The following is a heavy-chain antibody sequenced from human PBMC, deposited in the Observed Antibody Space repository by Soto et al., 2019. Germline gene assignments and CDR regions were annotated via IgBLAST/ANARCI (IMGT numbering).Heavy chain of an antibody. CDR2: IYYSGST. J-gene: IGHJ4*02. Sequence: QLQLQESGPGLVKPSEPLSLTCTVSGGSISSSSYYWGWIRQPPGKGLEWIGSIYYSGSTYYNPSHKSRVTISVDTSKNQFALKLSSVTAADTAVYYCARAWLRPAFDYWGQGTLVTVSS. D-gene: IGHD5-12*01. CDR1: GGSISSSSYY. CDR3: ARAWLRPAFDY. V-gene: IGHV4-39*01.